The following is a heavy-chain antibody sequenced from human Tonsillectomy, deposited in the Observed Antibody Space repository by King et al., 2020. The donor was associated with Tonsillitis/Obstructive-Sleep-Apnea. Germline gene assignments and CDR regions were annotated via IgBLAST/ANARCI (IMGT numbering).Heavy chain of an antibody. CDR2: IYTSGST. J-gene: IGHJ6*02. V-gene: IGHV4-4*07. Sequence: QLQESGPGLVKPSETLSLTCTVSGGSISSYYWSWIRQPAGKGLEWIGRIYTSGSTNYNPSLKSRVTISVDTSKNQFSLKLSSVTAADTAVYYCSLRTPVYCSSTSCYPYYYYGMDVWGQGTTVTVSS. CDR1: GGSISSYY. CDR3: SLRTPVYCSSTSCYPYYYYGMDV. D-gene: IGHD2-2*01.